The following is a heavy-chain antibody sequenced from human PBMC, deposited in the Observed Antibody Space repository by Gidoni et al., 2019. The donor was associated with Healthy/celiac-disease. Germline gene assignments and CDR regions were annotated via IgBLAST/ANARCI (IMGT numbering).Heavy chain of an antibody. J-gene: IGHJ4*02. V-gene: IGHV1-18*01. CDR3: ARDAFYGHIVVVTGFDY. CDR2: ISAYNGNT. Sequence: QVQLVQSGAEVKKPGASVKVSCKASGYTFTSYGISWVRQAPGQGLEWMGWISAYNGNTNYAQKLQGRVTMTTDTSTSTAYMELRSLRSDDTAVYYCARDAFYGHIVVVTGFDYWGQGTLVTVSS. D-gene: IGHD2-21*02. CDR1: GYTFTSYG.